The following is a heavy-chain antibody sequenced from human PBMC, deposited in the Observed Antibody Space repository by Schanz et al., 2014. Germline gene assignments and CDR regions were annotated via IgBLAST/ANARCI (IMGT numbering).Heavy chain of an antibody. D-gene: IGHD1-1*01. J-gene: IGHJ4*02. Sequence: EVQLVESGGGLVKPGGSLRLSCTASGFSFDSYNMNWVRQSPGKGLEWVAFLSFDSRHIYYADSVKGRFTISRDNAKCSLHLQMNGLRADDTAVYYCARDGVAATTDFEYWGQGALVTVSS. CDR1: GFSFDSYN. V-gene: IGHV3-21*06. CDR2: LSFDSRHI. CDR3: ARDGVAATTDFEY.